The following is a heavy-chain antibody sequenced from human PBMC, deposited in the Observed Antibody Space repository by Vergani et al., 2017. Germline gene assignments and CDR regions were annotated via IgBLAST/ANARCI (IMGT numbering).Heavy chain of an antibody. CDR2: ISYDGSNK. D-gene: IGHD3-22*01. CDR3: ARDGRFGYYYDSSGPPLDY. Sequence: QVQLVESGGGVVQPGRSLRLSCAASGFTFSSYGMHWVRQAPGKGLEWVAVISYDGSNKYYADSVKGRFTISRDNSKNTLYLQMNSLRAEDTAVYYCARDGRFGYYYDSSGPPLDYWGQGTLVTVSS. V-gene: IGHV3-30*19. CDR1: GFTFSSYG. J-gene: IGHJ4*02.